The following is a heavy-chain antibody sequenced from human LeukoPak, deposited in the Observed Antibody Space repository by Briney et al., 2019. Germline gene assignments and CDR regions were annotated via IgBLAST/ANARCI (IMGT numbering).Heavy chain of an antibody. Sequence: GGSLRLSCAASGFTFSSYSMNWVRQAPGKGLEWISYISNSSSTMFYADSVRGRFTISRDNAKNSLYLQMNGLRAEDTAVYYCASGVSSTSCYVDYWGQGTLVTVSS. V-gene: IGHV3-48*01. D-gene: IGHD2-2*01. CDR2: ISNSSSTM. CDR3: ASGVSSTSCYVDY. CDR1: GFTFSSYS. J-gene: IGHJ4*02.